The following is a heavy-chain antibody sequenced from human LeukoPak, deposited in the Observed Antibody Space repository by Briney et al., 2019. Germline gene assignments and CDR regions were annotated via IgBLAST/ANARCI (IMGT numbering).Heavy chain of an antibody. CDR2: IYSSGST. CDR1: GGSVSSYY. V-gene: IGHV4-4*07. CDR3: ARESRRSYCNEY. J-gene: IGHJ4*02. D-gene: IGHD3-10*01. Sequence: SETLSLTCTVSGGSVSSYYWSWIRQPAGKGLEWIGRIYSSGSTNYNPSLKSRVTMSVDTSKNQFSLKLNSVTAADTAVYYCARESRRSYCNEYWGQGALVTVSS.